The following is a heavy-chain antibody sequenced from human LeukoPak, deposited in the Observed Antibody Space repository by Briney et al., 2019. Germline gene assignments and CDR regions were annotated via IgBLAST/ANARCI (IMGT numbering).Heavy chain of an antibody. Sequence: SETLSLTCAVYGGSFSGYFWSWIRQPPGKGLEWIGEINHSGSTNYNPSLKSRVTISVDTSKNQFSLKLSSVTAADTAVYYCARSRPNPSRAFDIWGQGTMVTVSS. CDR1: GGSFSGYF. V-gene: IGHV4-34*01. CDR2: INHSGST. D-gene: IGHD6-6*01. CDR3: ARSRPNPSRAFDI. J-gene: IGHJ3*02.